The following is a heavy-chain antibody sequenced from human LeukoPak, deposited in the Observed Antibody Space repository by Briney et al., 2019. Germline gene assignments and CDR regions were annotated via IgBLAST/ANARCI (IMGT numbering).Heavy chain of an antibody. CDR1: GLTFSSYG. CDR3: AKGPRYDSSGYDDYYFDY. Sequence: PGGSLRLSCAASGLTFSSYGMHWVRQAPGKGLEWVAVIPYDGSNKYYADSVKGRFTISRDNSKSTLYLQMNSLRAEDTAVYYCAKGPRYDSSGYDDYYFDYWGQGTLVTVSS. J-gene: IGHJ4*02. CDR2: IPYDGSNK. D-gene: IGHD3-22*01. V-gene: IGHV3-30*18.